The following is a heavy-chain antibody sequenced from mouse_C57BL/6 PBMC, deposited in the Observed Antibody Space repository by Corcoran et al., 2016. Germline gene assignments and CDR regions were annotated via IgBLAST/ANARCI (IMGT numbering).Heavy chain of an antibody. Sequence: EVQLQQSGPELVKPGASVKISCKASGYTFTDYYMNWVKQSHGKSLEWIGDINPNNGGTSYNQKFKGKATLTVDKSSSTAYMELRSLTSEDSAVYYCARRRDDPPDYWGQGTTLTVSS. J-gene: IGHJ2*01. D-gene: IGHD2-3*01. V-gene: IGHV1-26*01. CDR2: INPNNGGT. CDR3: ARRRDDPPDY. CDR1: GYTFTDYY.